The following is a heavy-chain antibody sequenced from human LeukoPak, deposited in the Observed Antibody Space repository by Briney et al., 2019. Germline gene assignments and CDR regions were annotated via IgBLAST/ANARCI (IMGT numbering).Heavy chain of an antibody. Sequence: SETLSLTCTVSGGSISSGGYYWSWIRQHPGKGLEWIGYIYYSGSTYYNPSLKSRVTISVDTSKNQFSLKLSSVTAADTAVYYCAREGSYDSSGYPGFYYYYGMDVWGQGTTVTVSS. CDR2: IYYSGST. CDR3: AREGSYDSSGYPGFYYYYGMDV. D-gene: IGHD3-22*01. CDR1: GGSISSGGYY. J-gene: IGHJ6*02. V-gene: IGHV4-31*03.